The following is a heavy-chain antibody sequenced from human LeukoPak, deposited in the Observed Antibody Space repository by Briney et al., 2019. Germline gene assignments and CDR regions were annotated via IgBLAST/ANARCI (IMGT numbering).Heavy chain of an antibody. CDR2: IAPSGSA. V-gene: IGHV4-4*09. J-gene: IGHJ6*03. Sequence: SETLSLTCTASGASISTYYWSWILQPPGEGLEWIAYIAPSGSAVYNPSPNSRLTVAVDTSKNQFSLKLNSVTAADTAVYYCARHLVTPLTRGYSCHPMDVWGKGTTVSVSS. CDR3: ARHLVTPLTRGYSCHPMDV. D-gene: IGHD2-15*01. CDR1: GASISTYY.